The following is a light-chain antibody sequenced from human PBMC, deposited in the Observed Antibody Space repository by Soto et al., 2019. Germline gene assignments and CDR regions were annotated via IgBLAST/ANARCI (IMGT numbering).Light chain of an antibody. CDR3: QQYNSWLWT. CDR1: QSVSSK. V-gene: IGKV3-15*01. J-gene: IGKJ1*01. Sequence: EIVLPQSPATLSVSPGEGATLSCRASQSVSSKLAWYQQKPGQAPRLLIYGASTRATGIPARFSGSGYGTEFTLIISSLQSEDSAVYYCQQYNSWLWTFGQGTKVEIK. CDR2: GAS.